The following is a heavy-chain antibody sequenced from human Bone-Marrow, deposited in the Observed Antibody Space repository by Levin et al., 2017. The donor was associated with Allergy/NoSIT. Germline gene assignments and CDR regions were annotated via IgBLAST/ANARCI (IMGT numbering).Heavy chain of an antibody. CDR1: GFTFSSYA. CDR3: ARDKPFLLLWFGEFRFDY. D-gene: IGHD3-10*01. J-gene: IGHJ4*02. Sequence: PGGSLRLSCAASGFTFSSYAMHWVRQAPGKGLEWVAVISYDGSNKYYADSVKGRFTISRDNSKNTLYLQMNSLRAEDTAVYYCARDKPFLLLWFGEFRFDYWGQGTLVTVSS. V-gene: IGHV3-30-3*01. CDR2: ISYDGSNK.